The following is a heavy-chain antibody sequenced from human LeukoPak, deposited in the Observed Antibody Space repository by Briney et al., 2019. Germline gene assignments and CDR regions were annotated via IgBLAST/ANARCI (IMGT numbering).Heavy chain of an antibody. V-gene: IGHV3-23*01. Sequence: GGSLRLSCAASGFTFSSYAMSWVRQAPGKGLEWVSAISGSGGSTYDADSVKGRFTISRDNSKNTLYLQMNSLRAEDTAVFYCAKLTGATVPFDCWGQGTLVTVSS. D-gene: IGHD1-26*01. CDR3: AKLTGATVPFDC. CDR2: ISGSGGST. J-gene: IGHJ4*02. CDR1: GFTFSSYA.